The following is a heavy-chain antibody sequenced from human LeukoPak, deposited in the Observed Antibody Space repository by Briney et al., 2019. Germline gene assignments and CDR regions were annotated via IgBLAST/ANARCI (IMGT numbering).Heavy chain of an antibody. CDR1: GFIYRLYG. Sequence: GGSLTLSCAPSGFIYRLYGVQWVRHAPGKGLECLAAIWSVGSNRFYAGSVKFPFSISRDNSQRTLYLQMNRLRVEDTAMYDCVRDAQRGFDYGNSLKYWGHGTLVTVSS. J-gene: IGHJ4*01. D-gene: IGHD4-17*01. CDR2: IWSVGSNR. V-gene: IGHV3-33*01. CDR3: VRDAQRGFDYGNSLKY.